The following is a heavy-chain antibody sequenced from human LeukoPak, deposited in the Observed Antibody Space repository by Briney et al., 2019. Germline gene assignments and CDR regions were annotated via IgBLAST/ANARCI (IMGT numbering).Heavy chain of an antibody. CDR2: ISGSGGST. V-gene: IGHV3-23*01. Sequence: GGSLRLSCAASGFTFSSYAMSWVRQAPGKGLEGVAAISGSGGSTYYAASVKGRFTISRDNSKNTLYLQMNSLRAEDTAVYYCAKVLDYYDSSGYDYWGQGTLVTVSS. J-gene: IGHJ4*02. D-gene: IGHD3-22*01. CDR1: GFTFSSYA. CDR3: AKVLDYYDSSGYDY.